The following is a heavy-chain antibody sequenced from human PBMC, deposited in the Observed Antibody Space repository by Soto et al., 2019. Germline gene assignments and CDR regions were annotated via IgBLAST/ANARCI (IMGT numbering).Heavy chain of an antibody. V-gene: IGHV4-39*01. CDR3: ARQREMATITAWVDY. Sequence: SSETLSLTCTVSGGSISSSSYYWGWIRQPPGKGLEWIGSIYYSGSTYYNPSLKSRVTISVDTSKNQFSLKLSSVTAADTAVYYCARQREMATITAWVDYWGQGTLVTVSS. D-gene: IGHD5-12*01. J-gene: IGHJ4*02. CDR1: GGSISSSSYY. CDR2: IYYSGST.